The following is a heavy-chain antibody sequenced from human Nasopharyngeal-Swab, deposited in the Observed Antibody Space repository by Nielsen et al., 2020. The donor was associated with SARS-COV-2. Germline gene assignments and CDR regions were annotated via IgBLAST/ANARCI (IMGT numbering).Heavy chain of an antibody. Sequence: SGTLSLTCAVSGGSISSGGYSWSWIRQPPGKGLEWIGYIYHSGSTYYNPSLKSRVTISVDRSKNQFSLKLSSVTAADTAVYYCARASITPTFRYFDYWGQGTLVTVSS. J-gene: IGHJ4*02. CDR2: IYHSGST. D-gene: IGHD3-16*01. CDR1: GGSISSGGYS. CDR3: ARASITPTFRYFDY. V-gene: IGHV4-30-2*01.